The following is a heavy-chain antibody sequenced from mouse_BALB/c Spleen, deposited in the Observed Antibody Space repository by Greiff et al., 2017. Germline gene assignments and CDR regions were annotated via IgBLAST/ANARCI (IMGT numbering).Heavy chain of an antibody. CDR3: AREVLGNFYFDY. Sequence: EVKLMESGPELAKPGASVKISCKASGYSFTGYNMNWVKQSNGKSLEWIGNIDPYYGGTSYNQKFKGKATLTVDKSSSTAYMQLKSLTSEDSAVYYCAREVLGNFYFDYWGQGTTLTVSS. D-gene: IGHD2-1*01. CDR2: IDPYYGGT. V-gene: IGHV1-39*01. CDR1: GYSFTGYN. J-gene: IGHJ2*01.